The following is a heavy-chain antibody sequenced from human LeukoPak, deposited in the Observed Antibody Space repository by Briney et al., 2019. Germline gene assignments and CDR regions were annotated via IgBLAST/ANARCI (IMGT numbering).Heavy chain of an antibody. CDR2: IIPIFDTA. D-gene: IGHD3-10*01. J-gene: IGHJ5*02. CDR1: GGTFSSYA. V-gene: IGHV1-69*13. Sequence: ASVKVSCKASGGTFSSYAISWVRQAPGQGLEWMGGIIPIFDTANYAQKFQGRVTITADESTSTAYMELSSLRSEDTAVYYCARSFPDGAFDPWGQGTLVTVSS. CDR3: ARSFPDGAFDP.